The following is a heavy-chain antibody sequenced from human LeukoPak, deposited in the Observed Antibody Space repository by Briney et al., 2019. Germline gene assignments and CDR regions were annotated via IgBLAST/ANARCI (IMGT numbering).Heavy chain of an antibody. Sequence: GGSLRLSCAASGVTLRSYAMSWVRRAPGKGLEWVSSIDGSGYSTYYADSVKGRFTISRDNAKNSLYLQMNSLRAEDTAVYYCARAEDFEHYYYYGMDVWGQGTTVTVSS. V-gene: IGHV3-21*01. D-gene: IGHD2/OR15-2a*01. J-gene: IGHJ6*02. CDR1: GVTLRSYA. CDR3: ARAEDFEHYYYYGMDV. CDR2: IDGSGYST.